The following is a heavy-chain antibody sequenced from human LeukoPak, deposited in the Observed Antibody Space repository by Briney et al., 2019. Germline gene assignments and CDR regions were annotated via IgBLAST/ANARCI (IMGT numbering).Heavy chain of an antibody. CDR3: AREITGTTLDI. J-gene: IGHJ3*02. CDR1: GGSISSYY. CDR2: ICYSGST. V-gene: IGHV4-59*01. Sequence: SETLSLTCTVSGGSISSYYWSWIRQPPGKGLEWIGYICYSGSTNYNPSLKSRVTISVDTSKNQFSLKLSSVTAADTAVYYCAREITGTTLDIWGQGTMVTVSS. D-gene: IGHD1-20*01.